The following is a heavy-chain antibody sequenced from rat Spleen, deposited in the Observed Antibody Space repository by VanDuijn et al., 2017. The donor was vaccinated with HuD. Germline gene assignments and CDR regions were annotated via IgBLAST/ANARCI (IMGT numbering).Heavy chain of an antibody. V-gene: IGHV5-25*01. CDR1: GFTFSDYY. D-gene: IGHD5-1*01. Sequence: EVQLVESGGGLVQPGRSLKLSCAASGFTFSDYYMAWVRQAPTKGLEWVASISPSGGSTSYRDSVKGRFTISRDNVKSTLYLQMNSLRSEDTATYYCARETNWERFPYWGQGTLVTVSS. J-gene: IGHJ3*01. CDR2: ISPSGGST. CDR3: ARETNWERFPY.